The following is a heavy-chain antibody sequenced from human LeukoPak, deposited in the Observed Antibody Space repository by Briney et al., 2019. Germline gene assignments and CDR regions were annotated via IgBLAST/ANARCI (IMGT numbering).Heavy chain of an antibody. CDR2: VNSDESDI. J-gene: IGHJ5*01. CDR3: AKEVGDAFFSGTAGFDS. CDR1: GFRFSFYW. V-gene: IGHV3-74*03. Sequence: GGSLRLSCTASGFRFSFYWMHWVRQVPGKEPVWISRVNSDESDITYADSVKGRFTISRDNAKNTVYLLMNNVRVDDTAVYYCAKEVGDAFFSGTAGFDSWGQGTVVIVSS. D-gene: IGHD1-1*01.